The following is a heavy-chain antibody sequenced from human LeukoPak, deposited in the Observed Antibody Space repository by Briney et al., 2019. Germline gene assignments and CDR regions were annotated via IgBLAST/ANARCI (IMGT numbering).Heavy chain of an antibody. V-gene: IGHV4-4*07. J-gene: IGHJ3*02. Sequence: SETLSLTCTVSGGSITSYYWSWIRQSAGKGLEWIGRIYITGSTTYNPSLKSRVTMSLDTSKNQFSLKLSSVTAADTAVYYCARTACSGGTCYSQRGAFDIWGQGTMVAVSS. CDR2: IYITGST. CDR3: ARTACSGGTCYSQRGAFDI. D-gene: IGHD2-15*01. CDR1: GGSITSYY.